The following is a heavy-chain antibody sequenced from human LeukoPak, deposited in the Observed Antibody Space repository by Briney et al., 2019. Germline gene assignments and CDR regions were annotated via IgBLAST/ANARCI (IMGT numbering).Heavy chain of an antibody. CDR1: GFTFSDHF. CDR2: TRNKANSYIT. V-gene: IGHV3-72*01. D-gene: IGHD1-26*01. CDR3: ASIRGTFGY. Sequence: GGSLRLSCAASGFTFSDHFLDWVRQAPGKGLEWVGRTRNKANSYITEYATSVAGRFTISRDDSKNSLYLQMSSLKTDDTAMSYCASIRGTFGYWGQGTLVTVSS. J-gene: IGHJ4*02.